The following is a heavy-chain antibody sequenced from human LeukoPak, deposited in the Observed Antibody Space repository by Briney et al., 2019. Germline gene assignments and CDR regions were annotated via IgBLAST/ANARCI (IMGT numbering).Heavy chain of an antibody. CDR3: ARSGRGLATRFDP. D-gene: IGHD1-26*01. CDR1: GGSISSGDYY. CDR2: IYYSGST. V-gene: IGHV4-30-4*01. Sequence: SQTLSLTCTVSGGSISSGDYYWSWIRQPPGKGLEWIGYIYYSGSTNYNPSLKSRVTLSVDTSKNQFSLKLSSVTAADTAVYYCARSGRGLATRFDPWGQGILVTVSS. J-gene: IGHJ5*02.